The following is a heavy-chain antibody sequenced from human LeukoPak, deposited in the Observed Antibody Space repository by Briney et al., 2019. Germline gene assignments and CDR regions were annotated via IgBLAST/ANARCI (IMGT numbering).Heavy chain of an antibody. J-gene: IGHJ4*02. CDR1: GFTFSSYW. CDR2: IYSGRNT. Sequence: PGWSLRLSCAASGFTFSSYWMSWVRQAPGKGLEWVSLIYSGRNTYYADSTKGRLITSRDNSKNTLYLQMNSLRAEDTAVYYCARYSGICSNSYFDCWGEGTLVTVSS. D-gene: IGHD1-26*01. V-gene: IGHV3-66*01. CDR3: ARYSGICSNSYFDC.